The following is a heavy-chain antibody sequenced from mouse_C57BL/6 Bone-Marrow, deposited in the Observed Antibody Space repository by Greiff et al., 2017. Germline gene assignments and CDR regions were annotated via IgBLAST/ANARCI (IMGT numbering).Heavy chain of an antibody. V-gene: IGHV1-52*01. CDR1: GYTFTSYW. D-gene: IGHD1-1*01. CDR2: IDPSDSET. CDR3: ARYYGSSYFDY. Sequence: QVQLQQPGAELVRPGSSVKLSCKASGYTFTSYWMHWVKQRPIQGLEWIGNIDPSDSETHYNQKFKDKATLTVDKSSSTAYMQLSSLTSEDSAVYVGARYYGSSYFDYWGRGTTLAVSS. J-gene: IGHJ2*01.